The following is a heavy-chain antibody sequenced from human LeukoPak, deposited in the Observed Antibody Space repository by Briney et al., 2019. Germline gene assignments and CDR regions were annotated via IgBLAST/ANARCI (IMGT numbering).Heavy chain of an antibody. CDR2: ISGSGGST. CDR1: GFTFSSYA. J-gene: IGHJ4*02. CDR3: WAYCGGDCYPVDY. D-gene: IGHD2-21*02. V-gene: IGHV3-23*01. Sequence: GGSLRLSCAASGFTFSSYAMSWVRQAPGKGLEWVSAISGSGGSTYYADSVKGRFTISRDNSKNTLYLQMNSLRAEDTAVYYCWAYCGGDCYPVDYWGQGTLVTVSS.